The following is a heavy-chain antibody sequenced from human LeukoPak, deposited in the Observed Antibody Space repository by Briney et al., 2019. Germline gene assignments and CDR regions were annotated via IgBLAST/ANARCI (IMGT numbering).Heavy chain of an antibody. CDR1: GFTFSSYA. V-gene: IGHV3-30*04. Sequence: GGSLRLSCAASGFTFSSYAMHWVRQAPGKGLEWVAVISYDGSNKYYTDSVKGRFTISRDKSKNTLYLQMNSLRAEDTAVYYCARGASSCFDYWGQGTLVTVSS. J-gene: IGHJ4*02. D-gene: IGHD6-19*01. CDR3: ARGASSCFDY. CDR2: ISYDGSNK.